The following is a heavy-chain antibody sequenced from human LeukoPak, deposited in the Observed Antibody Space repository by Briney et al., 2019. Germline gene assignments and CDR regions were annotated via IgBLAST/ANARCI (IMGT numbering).Heavy chain of an antibody. Sequence: SETLSLTCTVSGGSISSYYWSWIRQPPGKGLEWIGYIYYSGSTNYNPSLKGRVTISVDTSKNQFSLKLSSVTAADTAVYYCARQLTPRDAFDIWGQGTMVTVSS. CDR1: GGSISSYY. V-gene: IGHV4-59*08. CDR3: ARQLTPRDAFDI. D-gene: IGHD3-9*01. CDR2: IYYSGST. J-gene: IGHJ3*02.